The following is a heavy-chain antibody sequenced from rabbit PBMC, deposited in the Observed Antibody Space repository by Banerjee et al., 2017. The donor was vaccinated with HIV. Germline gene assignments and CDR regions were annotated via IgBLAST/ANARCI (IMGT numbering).Heavy chain of an antibody. J-gene: IGHJ4*01. V-gene: IGHV1S40*01. CDR3: ARTAGGSYYGYFNL. D-gene: IGHD8-1*01. CDR1: GFSFSSGYY. CDR2: IYTGSSGST. Sequence: QSLEESGGDLVKPGASLTLTCTASGFSFSSGYYMCWVRQAPGKGLEWIACIYTGSSGSTYYASWAKGRFTISKTSSTTVTLQMTSLTAADTATYFCARTAGGSYYGYFNLWGQGTLVTVS.